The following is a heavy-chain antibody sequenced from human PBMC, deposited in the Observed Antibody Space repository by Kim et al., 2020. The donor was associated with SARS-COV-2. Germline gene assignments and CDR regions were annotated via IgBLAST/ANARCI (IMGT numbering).Heavy chain of an antibody. Sequence: GGSLRLSCAASGFTFSDYYMSWIRQAPGKGLEWVSYISSSSSYTYYADSVKGRFTISRDNAKNSLYLQMNSLRAEDTAVYYCARVSLLDRGSYNFDYWRRGTLVAVA. CDR3: ARVSLLDRGSYNFDY. V-gene: IGHV3-11*06. J-gene: IGHJ4*02. CDR1: GFTFSDYY. D-gene: IGHD1-26*01. CDR2: ISSSSSYT.